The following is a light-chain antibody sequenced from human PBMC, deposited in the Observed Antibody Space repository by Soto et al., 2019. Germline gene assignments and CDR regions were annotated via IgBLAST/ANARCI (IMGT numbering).Light chain of an antibody. Sequence: DIQITQSPSTLYASVGDRVTITCRASESMSNCLAWYQQKPGKAPKLLISGASSLQSGVPSRFSGSASGTEFTLTISSLQPDELATYYCQQCHRYLTFGQGTKVDI. CDR1: ESMSNC. CDR2: GAS. V-gene: IGKV1-5*01. CDR3: QQCHRYLT. J-gene: IGKJ1*01.